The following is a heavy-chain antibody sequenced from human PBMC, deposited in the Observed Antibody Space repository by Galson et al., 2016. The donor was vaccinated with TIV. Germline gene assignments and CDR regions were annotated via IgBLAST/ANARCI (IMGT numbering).Heavy chain of an antibody. CDR1: GFTFDDYG. CDR2: INGNDGTT. D-gene: IGHD3-22*01. CDR3: ARQYYYDSTVTWEKYYFDY. Sequence: SLRLSCAASGFTFDDYGMSWVRRAPGKGLEWVSGINGNDGTTGYADSVKGRFTISRDNAKNALYLQMNSLRTEDTALYYCARQYYYDSTVTWEKYYFDYWGRGTLVTVSS. V-gene: IGHV3-20*04. J-gene: IGHJ4*02.